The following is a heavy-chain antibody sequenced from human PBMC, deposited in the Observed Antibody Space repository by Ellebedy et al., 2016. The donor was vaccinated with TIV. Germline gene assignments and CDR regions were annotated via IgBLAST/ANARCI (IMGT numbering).Heavy chain of an antibody. CDR2: IWYDGSNS. V-gene: IGHV3-33*01. D-gene: IGHD3-3*01. Sequence: GESLKISCAASGFTFSGFGTPWVRLAPGEGLEWVAIIWYDGSNSYYADSVKGRFTISRDNSKNTLYLQMNSLRGEDTAVYYCARGRSGSTGSDYFDYWGQGTLVTVSS. CDR1: GFTFSGFG. CDR3: ARGRSGSTGSDYFDY. J-gene: IGHJ4*02.